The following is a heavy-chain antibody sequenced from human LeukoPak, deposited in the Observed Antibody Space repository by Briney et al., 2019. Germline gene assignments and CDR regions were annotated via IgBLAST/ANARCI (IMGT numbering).Heavy chain of an antibody. J-gene: IGHJ5*02. D-gene: IGHD1-26*01. CDR1: GYTFTGYY. CDR2: INPNSGGT. CDR3: ARDLSGSRTQNWFDP. V-gene: IGHV1-2*02. Sequence: GASVKVSCKASGYTFTGYYMHWVRQAPGQGLEWMGWINPNSGGTNYAQKFQGRVTMTGDTSISTAYMELSRLRSDDTAVYYCARDLSGSRTQNWFDPWGQGTLVTVSS.